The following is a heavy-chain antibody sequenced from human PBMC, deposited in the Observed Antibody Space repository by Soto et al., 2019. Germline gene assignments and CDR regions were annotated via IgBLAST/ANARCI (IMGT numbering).Heavy chain of an antibody. V-gene: IGHV4-59*01. Sequence: PSETLSLTCTVSGGAISGYYWSWVRHPPGKGLEWIGYMYNTGSTIYNPSLKSRVTISVDTSKNQFSLKLNSVTAADTAVYYCARDLWGYCGADCYPLDVWGQGTTVTVS. J-gene: IGHJ6*02. CDR2: MYNTGST. CDR1: GGAISGYY. D-gene: IGHD2-21*02. CDR3: ARDLWGYCGADCYPLDV.